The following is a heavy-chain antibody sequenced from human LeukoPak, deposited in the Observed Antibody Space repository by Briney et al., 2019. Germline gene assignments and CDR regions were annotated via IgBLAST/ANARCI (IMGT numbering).Heavy chain of an antibody. CDR3: ARANYGSGSDSDY. J-gene: IGHJ4*02. V-gene: IGHV3-20*04. CDR2: ITWNGGST. Sequence: PGGSLRLSCAASGFTFDDYGMSWVRQAPGKGLEWVSGITWNGGSTCYADSVKGRFTISRDNAKNSLYLQMNSLRAEDTAVYYCARANYGSGSDSDYCGQGTLVTVSA. CDR1: GFTFDDYG. D-gene: IGHD3-10*01.